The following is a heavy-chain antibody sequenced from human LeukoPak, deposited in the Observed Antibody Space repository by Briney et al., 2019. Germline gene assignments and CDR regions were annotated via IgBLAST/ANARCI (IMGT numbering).Heavy chain of an antibody. CDR3: ARAMIVVVKRDYFDY. V-gene: IGHV4-30-4*01. J-gene: IGHJ4*02. D-gene: IGHD3-22*01. Sequence: SQTLSLTCTVSGVSISSGDYYWRWVRQPPGKGLEWIVYIYYSGSTYYNPSLKSQVTISVDTSKNQFSLKLSSVTAADTAVYYCARAMIVVVKRDYFDYWGQGTLVTVSS. CDR2: IYYSGST. CDR1: GVSISSGDYY.